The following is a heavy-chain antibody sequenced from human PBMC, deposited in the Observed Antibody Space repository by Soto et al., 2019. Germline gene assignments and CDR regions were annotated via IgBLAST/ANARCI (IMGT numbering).Heavy chain of an antibody. D-gene: IGHD6-19*01. CDR1: GGSISSYY. Sequence: SETLSLTCPVSGGSISSYYWSWIRQPPGKGLEWIGYIYYSGSTNYNPSLKSRVTISVDTSNNQLSLKLRSVTAADTAVYYCARHDGFSSGWIFDYWGHGTLVTVSS. J-gene: IGHJ4*01. V-gene: IGHV4-59*08. CDR3: ARHDGFSSGWIFDY. CDR2: IYYSGST.